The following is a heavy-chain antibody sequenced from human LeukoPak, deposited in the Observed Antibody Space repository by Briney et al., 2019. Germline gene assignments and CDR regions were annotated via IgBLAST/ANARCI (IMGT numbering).Heavy chain of an antibody. CDR1: GGSFSGYY. V-gene: IGHV4-34*01. Sequence: SETLSLTCAVYGGSFSGYYWSWIRQPPGQGLEWIGEINHSGSTNYNPSLKSRVTISVDTSKNQFSLKLSSVTAADAAVYFCARSRLICSSTSCYSFWFDPWGQGTLVTVSS. J-gene: IGHJ5*02. D-gene: IGHD2-2*01. CDR3: ARSRLICSSTSCYSFWFDP. CDR2: INHSGST.